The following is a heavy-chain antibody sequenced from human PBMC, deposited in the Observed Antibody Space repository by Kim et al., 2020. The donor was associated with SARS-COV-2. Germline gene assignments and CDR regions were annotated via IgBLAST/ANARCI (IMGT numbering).Heavy chain of an antibody. V-gene: IGHV4-34*01. CDR1: GGSFSGYY. D-gene: IGHD2-2*01. CDR2: INHSGST. CDR3: ARGSRCSSTSCPKRRGHYYYYGMDV. Sequence: SETLSLTCAVYGGSFSGYYWSWIRQPPGKGLEWIGEINHSGSTNYNPSLKSRVTISVDTSKNQFSLKLSSVTAADTAVYYCARGSRCSSTSCPKRRGHYYYYGMDVWGQGTTVTVSS. J-gene: IGHJ6*02.